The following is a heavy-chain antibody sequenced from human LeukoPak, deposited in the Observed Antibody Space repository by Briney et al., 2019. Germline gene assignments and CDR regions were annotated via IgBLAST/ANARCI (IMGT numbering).Heavy chain of an antibody. Sequence: GGSLRLSCAASGFTFSNYAMQWVRQAPGKGLEWVAIIWYDGSNKYYTDSVKGRFTVSRDNSKNTLDLQMNSLRAEDSAVYYCTRVGDGFTPDYWGQGTLVTVSS. D-gene: IGHD5-24*01. J-gene: IGHJ4*02. V-gene: IGHV3-33*01. CDR1: GFTFSNYA. CDR3: TRVGDGFTPDY. CDR2: IWYDGSNK.